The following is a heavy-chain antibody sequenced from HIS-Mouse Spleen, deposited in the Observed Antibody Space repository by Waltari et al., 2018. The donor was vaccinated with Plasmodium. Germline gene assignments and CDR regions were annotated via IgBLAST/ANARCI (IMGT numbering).Heavy chain of an antibody. V-gene: IGHV1-2*02. CDR1: GYTFTGYY. CDR2: INPNSGGT. J-gene: IGHJ1*01. CDR3: ARVLGYKAAAGTFVEYFQH. Sequence: QVQLVQSGAEVKKPGASVKVSCKASGYTFTGYYMHWVRQAPGQGLEWMGWINPNSGGTNYAQKCQGRVTMTRDTSSSTAYMELSRLRADDTAVYYCARVLGYKAAAGTFVEYFQHWGQGTLVTVSS. D-gene: IGHD6-13*01.